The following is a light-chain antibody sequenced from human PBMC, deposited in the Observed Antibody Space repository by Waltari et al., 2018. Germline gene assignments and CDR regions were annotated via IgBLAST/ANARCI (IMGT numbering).Light chain of an antibody. CDR1: SSDIGGYNY. CDR2: DVS. CDR3: SSYAGSNTFL. Sequence: QAALTQPPSVSGSPGQSVTISCTGTSSDIGGYNYVSWYQQHPGKAPKLMIYDVSKRPSGVSDRFPGSKSGNTASLTISGLQAEDEADYYCSSYAGSNTFLFGGGTRLTVL. V-gene: IGLV2-11*01. J-gene: IGLJ2*01.